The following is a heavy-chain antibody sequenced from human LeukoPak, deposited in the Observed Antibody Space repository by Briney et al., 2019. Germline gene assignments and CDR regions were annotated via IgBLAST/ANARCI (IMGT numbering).Heavy chain of an antibody. CDR2: IYYSGST. V-gene: IGHV4-59*12. CDR3: ARDLIRGVIRTGWFDP. Sequence: SSETLSLTCTVSGGSISSYYWSWIRQPPGKGLEWIGYIYYSGSTNYNPSLKSRVTISVDTSKNQFSLKLSSVTAADTAIYFCARDLIRGVIRTGWFDPWGQGTRVTVSS. D-gene: IGHD3-10*01. CDR1: GGSISSYY. J-gene: IGHJ5*02.